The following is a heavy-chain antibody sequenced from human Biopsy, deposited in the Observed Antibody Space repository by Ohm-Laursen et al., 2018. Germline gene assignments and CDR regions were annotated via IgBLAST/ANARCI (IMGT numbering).Heavy chain of an antibody. J-gene: IGHJ3*01. V-gene: IGHV3-30*18. Sequence: SLRLSCSASGFTFSIYGMHWVRQAPGKGLEWVAVTSYDGNNPSFADSVKGRFTISRDNSKSTLYLQMNSLRAEDTAVYYCANSIVPIYYDVTGEGAFDVWGQGTMVTVSS. D-gene: IGHD3-16*01. CDR2: TSYDGNNP. CDR3: ANSIVPIYYDVTGEGAFDV. CDR1: GFTFSIYG.